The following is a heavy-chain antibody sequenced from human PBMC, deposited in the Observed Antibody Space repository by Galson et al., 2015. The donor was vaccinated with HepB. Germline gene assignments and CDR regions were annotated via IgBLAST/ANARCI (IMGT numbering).Heavy chain of an antibody. V-gene: IGHV1-69-2*01. CDR2: IDPEDGET. CDR1: GYTFSDYY. CDR3: ASVGLGEYSYLDV. D-gene: IGHD3-16*01. J-gene: IGHJ2*01. Sequence: VKVSCKVSGYTFSDYYMHWVQQVPGKGLEWMGFIDPEDGETKYAEKFQGRVTITADTSADIAYMELSSLRSEDTAVYFCASVGLGEYSYLDVWGRGTLVTVSS.